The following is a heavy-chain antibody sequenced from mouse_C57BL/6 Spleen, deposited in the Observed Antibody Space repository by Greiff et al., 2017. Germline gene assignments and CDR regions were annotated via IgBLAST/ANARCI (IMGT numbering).Heavy chain of an antibody. Sequence: VQLQQSGPGLVQPSQSLSITCTVSGFSLTSYGVHWVRQSPGKGLEWLGVIWSGGSTDYNAAFISRLSISKDNSKSQVFFKMNSLQADDTAIYYCARKRDYGSSLYYAMDYWSQGTSVTVSS. D-gene: IGHD1-1*01. J-gene: IGHJ4*01. CDR3: ARKRDYGSSLYYAMDY. CDR1: GFSLTSYG. V-gene: IGHV2-2*01. CDR2: IWSGGST.